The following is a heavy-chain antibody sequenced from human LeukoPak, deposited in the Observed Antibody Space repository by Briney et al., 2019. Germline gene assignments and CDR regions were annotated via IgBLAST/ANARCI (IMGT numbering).Heavy chain of an antibody. CDR2: ISAYNGNT. D-gene: IGHD4-17*01. CDR3: AREVHQVTKYYFDY. CDR1: GYTFTSYG. V-gene: IGHV1-18*01. J-gene: IGHJ4*02. Sequence: ASVNVSCKASGYTFTSYGISWVRQAPGQGLEWMGWISAYNGNTNYAQKLQGRVTMTTDTSTSTPYMELRSLRSDDTAVYYCAREVHQVTKYYFDYWGQGTLVTVSS.